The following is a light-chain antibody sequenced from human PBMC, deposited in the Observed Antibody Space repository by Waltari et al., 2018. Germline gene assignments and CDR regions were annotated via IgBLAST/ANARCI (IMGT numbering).Light chain of an antibody. J-gene: IGLJ2*01. CDR3: SSQSSNNVVL. CDR1: GNVVGGDTS. Sequence: QAAMTQPASVSGSPGQSVTIFCTGTGNVVGGDTSVLWYQEHPGQAPRVIIYDVSDRPSAVSDRCSGSKSGNTASLTISGLHAEYEAYYYCSSQSSNNVVLFGGGTKLTVL. CDR2: DVS. V-gene: IGLV2-14*01.